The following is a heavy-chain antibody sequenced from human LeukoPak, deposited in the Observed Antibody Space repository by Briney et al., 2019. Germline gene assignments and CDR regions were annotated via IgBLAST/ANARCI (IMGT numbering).Heavy chain of an antibody. CDR3: VIGNILVGATFRAFDI. D-gene: IGHD1-26*01. CDR2: ISAYNGNT. CDR1: GYTFTSYG. V-gene: IGHV1-18*01. J-gene: IGHJ3*02. Sequence: AASVKVSCKASGYTFTSYGISWVRQAPGQGLEWMGWISAYNGNTNYAQKLQGRVTMTTDTSTSTAYMELRSLRSDDTAVYYCVIGNILVGATFRAFDIWGQGTMVAVSS.